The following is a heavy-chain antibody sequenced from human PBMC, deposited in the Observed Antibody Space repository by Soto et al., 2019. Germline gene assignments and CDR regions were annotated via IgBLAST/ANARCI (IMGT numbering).Heavy chain of an antibody. CDR2: ISKSDYT. Sequence: GTLCLTGTVAGFAFNNYSINWVRQAPGKGLEWVSSISKSDYTYYSDSVRGRFAISRDTARSSVSLHMNTLRVDDTAVYYCAREDSIIVPAGSDFWGQGTLVTVSS. J-gene: IGHJ4*02. D-gene: IGHD2-2*01. CDR1: GFAFNNYS. V-gene: IGHV3-21*01. CDR3: AREDSIIVPAGSDF.